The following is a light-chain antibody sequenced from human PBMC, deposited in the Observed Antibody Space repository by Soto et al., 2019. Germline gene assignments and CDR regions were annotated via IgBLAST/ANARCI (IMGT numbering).Light chain of an antibody. CDR2: DAS. J-gene: IGKJ1*01. Sequence: EIVLTQSPATLSLSPGERATLSCRASQSVNRYLAWYQQKPGQAPRLLIFDASNRAPGIPPRFSGSGSGTDFNLTIASLEPEDFAVYYCQQHHNWPPATFGQGTKVEMK. CDR3: QQHHNWPPAT. CDR1: QSVNRY. V-gene: IGKV3-11*01.